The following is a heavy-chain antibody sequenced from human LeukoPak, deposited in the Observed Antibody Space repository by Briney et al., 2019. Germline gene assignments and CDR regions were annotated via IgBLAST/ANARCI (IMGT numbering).Heavy chain of an antibody. D-gene: IGHD6-19*01. Sequence: GGSLRLSCAASGFTFSSYGLHWARQAPGKGLEWVAFIRYDGSNKYYADSVKGRFTISRDNSKNTLYLQMNSLRAEDTAVYYCAKKGSISSGLYYFDYWGQGTLVTVSS. CDR2: IRYDGSNK. V-gene: IGHV3-30*02. J-gene: IGHJ4*02. CDR3: AKKGSISSGLYYFDY. CDR1: GFTFSSYG.